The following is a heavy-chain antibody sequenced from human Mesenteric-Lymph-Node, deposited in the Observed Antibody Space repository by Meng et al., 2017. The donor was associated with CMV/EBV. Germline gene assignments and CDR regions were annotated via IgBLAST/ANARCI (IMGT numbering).Heavy chain of an antibody. CDR1: GFTFGSYD. CDR2: ISSSGTTI. D-gene: IGHD3-3*02. Sequence: GGSLRLSCAASGFTFGSYDLNWVRQAPGKGLQWVSYISSSGTTIYHADSVKGRFSISRDSSKNTLYLQMNSLTAEDTAVYYCARDPTEISIWHYFDYWGQGALVTVSS. J-gene: IGHJ4*02. CDR3: ARDPTEISIWHYFDY. V-gene: IGHV3-48*01.